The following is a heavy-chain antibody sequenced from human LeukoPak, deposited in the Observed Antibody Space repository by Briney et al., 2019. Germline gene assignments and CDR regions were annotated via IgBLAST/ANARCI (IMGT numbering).Heavy chain of an antibody. V-gene: IGHV3-30*02. CDR1: GFTFSSYG. Sequence: PGGSLRLSCAASGFTFSSYGMHWVRQAPGKGLEWVAFIRYDGSNKYYADSVKGRFTISRDNSKNTLYLQMNSLRAEDTAVYYCAKDAYYYGSGSYLDYWGQGTPVTVSS. CDR3: AKDAYYYGSGSYLDY. CDR2: IRYDGSNK. J-gene: IGHJ4*02. D-gene: IGHD3-10*01.